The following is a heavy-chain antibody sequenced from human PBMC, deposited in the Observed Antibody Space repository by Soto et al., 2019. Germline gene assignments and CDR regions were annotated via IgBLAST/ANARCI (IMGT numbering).Heavy chain of an antibody. Sequence: QITLKESGPTLVKPTQTLTLTCTLSGFSLSTSGVGVGWIRQPPGKALEWLALIYWDDDKRYSPSLKSRLTITKDTSKNQVVLTMTNMDPVDTATYYCEHRRPGTDFDYWGQGTLVTVSS. CDR2: IYWDDDK. D-gene: IGHD2-2*01. V-gene: IGHV2-5*02. CDR1: GFSLSTSGVG. J-gene: IGHJ4*02. CDR3: EHRRPGTDFDY.